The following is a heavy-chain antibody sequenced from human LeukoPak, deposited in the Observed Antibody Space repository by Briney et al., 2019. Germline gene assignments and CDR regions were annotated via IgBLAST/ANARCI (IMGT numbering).Heavy chain of an antibody. V-gene: IGHV3-7*03. CDR2: INQDGNKN. J-gene: IGHJ4*02. CDR3: ARENYYVSGGYYYGADY. D-gene: IGHD3-22*01. Sequence: GGSLRLSCAASGFSFSDYYMGWVRQGPGKGLEWVASINQDGNKNYYVDSVKGRFTISRDNAKNSLYLQMNSLRAEDTAVYYCARENYYVSGGYYYGADYWGQGTLVTVSS. CDR1: GFSFSDYY.